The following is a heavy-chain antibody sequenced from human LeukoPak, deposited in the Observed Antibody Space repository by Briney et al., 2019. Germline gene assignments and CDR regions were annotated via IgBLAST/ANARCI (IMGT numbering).Heavy chain of an antibody. CDR2: IQKDGSDK. V-gene: IGHV3-7*01. D-gene: IGHD2/OR15-2a*01. CDR3: AKGGHFNFDY. CDR1: GFTFSTYW. Sequence: GGSLTLSCEASGFTFSTYWMKWVRQAPGKGLGWVASIQKDGSDKYYVDSVKGRFSISRDNAKNSLYLQMTRLRTEDTAVYYCAKGGHFNFDYWGQGTLVTVSS. J-gene: IGHJ4*02.